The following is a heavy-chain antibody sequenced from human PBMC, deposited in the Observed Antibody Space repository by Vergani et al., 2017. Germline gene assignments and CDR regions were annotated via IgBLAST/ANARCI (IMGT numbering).Heavy chain of an antibody. Sequence: QVQLVESGGGVVQPGRSLRLSCAASGFTFSSYAMHWVRQAPGKGLEWVAVISYDGSNKYYADSVKGRFTISRDNSKTTLYLQMNSLRAEETAVYYCARERDIVVVPAAMYNWFDPWGQGTLVTVSS. CDR3: ARERDIVVVPAAMYNWFDP. D-gene: IGHD2-2*01. V-gene: IGHV3-30-3*01. CDR1: GFTFSSYA. J-gene: IGHJ5*02. CDR2: ISYDGSNK.